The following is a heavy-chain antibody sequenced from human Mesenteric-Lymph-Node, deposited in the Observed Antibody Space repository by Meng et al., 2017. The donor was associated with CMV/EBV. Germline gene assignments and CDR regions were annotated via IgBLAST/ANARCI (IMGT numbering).Heavy chain of an antibody. CDR2: IYHSGST. CDR1: GGSIRSSIYY. Sequence: SGGSIRSSIYYWAWIRQPPGKRLEWIGSIYHSGSTYYNPSLKSRVTISVDTSKNQFSLKLSSVIAADTAVYYCARAYPPATNSPFDYWGQGTLVTVSS. D-gene: IGHD2-15*01. V-gene: IGHV4-39*07. J-gene: IGHJ4*02. CDR3: ARAYPPATNSPFDY.